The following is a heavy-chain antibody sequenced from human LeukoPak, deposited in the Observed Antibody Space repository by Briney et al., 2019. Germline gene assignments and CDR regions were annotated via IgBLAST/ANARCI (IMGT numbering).Heavy chain of an antibody. CDR1: GGSFSGYY. Sequence: SESLSFTCAVYGGSFSGYYWSWIRQPPGKGLEWIGEINHSGSTNYNPSLKSRVTISVVTSKNQFSLKLSSVTAADTAVYYCASSGYSYGHNYYYYSMDVWGQGTPVTVSS. J-gene: IGHJ6*02. CDR2: INHSGST. V-gene: IGHV4-34*01. D-gene: IGHD5-18*01. CDR3: ASSGYSYGHNYYYYSMDV.